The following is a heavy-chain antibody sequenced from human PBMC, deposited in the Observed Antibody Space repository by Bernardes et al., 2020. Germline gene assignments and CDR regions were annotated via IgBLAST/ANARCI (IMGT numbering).Heavy chain of an antibody. D-gene: IGHD6-19*01. Sequence: SETLSLTCTVSGGSISSYYWSWIRQPPGKGLEWIGYIYYSGSTNYNPSLKSRVTISVDTSKNQFSLKLSSVTAADTAVYYCARGGGIAVADDYFDYWGQGTLVTVSS. CDR3: ARGGGIAVADDYFDY. V-gene: IGHV4-59*01. CDR1: GGSISSYY. J-gene: IGHJ4*02. CDR2: IYYSGST.